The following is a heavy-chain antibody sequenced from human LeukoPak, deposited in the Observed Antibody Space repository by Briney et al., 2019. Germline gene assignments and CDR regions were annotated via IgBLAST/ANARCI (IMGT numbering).Heavy chain of an antibody. CDR1: GGSFSGYY. Sequence: SETLSLICAVYGGSFSGYYWSWIRQPPGKGLEWIGEINHSGSTNYNPSLKSRVIISVDTSKNQFSLKLSSVTAADTAVYYCARRTSLWFGEFPQHKPYNFDYWGQGTLVTVSS. CDR3: ARRTSLWFGEFPQHKPYNFDY. D-gene: IGHD3-10*01. J-gene: IGHJ4*02. V-gene: IGHV4-34*01. CDR2: INHSGST.